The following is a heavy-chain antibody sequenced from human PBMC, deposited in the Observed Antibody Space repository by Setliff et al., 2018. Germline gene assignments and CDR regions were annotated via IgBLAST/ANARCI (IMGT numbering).Heavy chain of an antibody. V-gene: IGHV4-31*03. Sequence: SETLSLTCTVSGGSISSGGYYWSWIRQHPGKGLEWIGYIYYSGSTYYNPSLKSRVTISVDTSKNQFSLKLSSVTAADTAVYYCARQVSHYDFWSGYYDYYYYYMDVWGKGTTVTVSS. CDR1: GGSISSGGYY. CDR2: IYYSGST. CDR3: ARQVSHYDFWSGYYDYYYYYMDV. J-gene: IGHJ6*03. D-gene: IGHD3-3*01.